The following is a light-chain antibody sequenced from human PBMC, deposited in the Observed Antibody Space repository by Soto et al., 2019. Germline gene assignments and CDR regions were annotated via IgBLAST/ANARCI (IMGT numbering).Light chain of an antibody. J-gene: IGLJ3*02. CDR3: SSYTSSSTLV. V-gene: IGLV2-14*01. CDR1: ISDVGDYNY. Sequence: QSALTQPASVSGSPGQSITISCTGTISDVGDYNYVSWYQQHPGKAPKLMIYEVSNRPSGVSNRFSGSKSGNTASLTISGLQAEDEADYYCSSYTSSSTLVFGGGTKLTVL. CDR2: EVS.